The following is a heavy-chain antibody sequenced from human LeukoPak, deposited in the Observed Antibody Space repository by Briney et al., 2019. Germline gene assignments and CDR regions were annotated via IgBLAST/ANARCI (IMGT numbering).Heavy chain of an antibody. D-gene: IGHD3-10*01. Sequence: GSLKLSCAASGFTFSSHNMNWVRQAPGKGLEWVSSISSSSSYIYYADSVKGRFTISRDNAKNSLYLQMNSLRAEDTAVYYCASSPRINFQHWGQGTLVTVSS. CDR1: GFTFSSHN. CDR2: ISSSSSYI. J-gene: IGHJ1*01. V-gene: IGHV3-21*01. CDR3: ASSPRINFQH.